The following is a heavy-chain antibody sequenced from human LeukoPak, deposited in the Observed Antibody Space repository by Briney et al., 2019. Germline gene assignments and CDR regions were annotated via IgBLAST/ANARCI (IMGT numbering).Heavy chain of an antibody. D-gene: IGHD2-8*01. J-gene: IGHJ4*02. CDR3: ARDTNGDVGGFDY. CDR2: IYSGGST. Sequence: GGSLRLSCAASGFTVSSNYMSWVRQAPGKGLEWVSVIYSGGSTYYADSVKGRFTISRDNSKNTLCLQMNSLGAEDTAMYYCARDTNGDVGGFDYWGQGTLVTVSS. V-gene: IGHV3-66*02. CDR1: GFTVSSNY.